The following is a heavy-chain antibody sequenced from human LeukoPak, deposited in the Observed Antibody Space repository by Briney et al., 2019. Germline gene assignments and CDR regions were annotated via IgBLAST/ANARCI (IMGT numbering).Heavy chain of an antibody. CDR2: IKSKTDGGTT. CDR1: GFTFSNAW. V-gene: IGHV3-15*01. Sequence: GGSLRLSCASSGFTFSNAWMTWVRQSPGKGLEWVGRIKSKTDGGTTDYAAPVKGRFTISRDDSKNTLYLQMNSLKTEDTAMYYCATYRWYSDYWGQGILVTVSS. CDR3: ATYRWYSDY. D-gene: IGHD1-1*01. J-gene: IGHJ4*02.